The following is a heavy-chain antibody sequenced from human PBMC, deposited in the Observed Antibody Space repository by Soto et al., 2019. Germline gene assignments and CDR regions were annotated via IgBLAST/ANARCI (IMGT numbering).Heavy chain of an antibody. Sequence: QMQLQESGPGLVKPSQTLSLTCSVSGGSISSDGYYWSWIRQHPGKGLEWIGYISYSGTTYYNPSLKTRITITVDTPKNQFSLTLTSVTAAVTYVDYCAKVAKLLWFGESGWGQGTLVTVSS. CDR2: ISYSGTT. CDR1: GGSISSDGYY. V-gene: IGHV4-31*03. D-gene: IGHD3-10*01. CDR3: AKVAKLLWFGESG. J-gene: IGHJ4*02.